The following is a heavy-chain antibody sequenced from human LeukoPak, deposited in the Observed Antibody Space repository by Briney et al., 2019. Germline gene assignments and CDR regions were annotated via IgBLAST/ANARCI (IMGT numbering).Heavy chain of an antibody. J-gene: IGHJ6*02. Sequence: PSETPSLTCTVSGGSISSGGYYWSWIRQHPGKGLEWIGYIYYSGSTYYNPSLKSRVTISVDTSKNQFSLKLSSVTAADTAVYYCARSASGTYYYYGMDVWGQGTTVTVSS. CDR2: IYYSGST. CDR1: GGSISSGGYY. CDR3: ARSASGTYYYYGMDV. V-gene: IGHV4-31*03. D-gene: IGHD1-7*01.